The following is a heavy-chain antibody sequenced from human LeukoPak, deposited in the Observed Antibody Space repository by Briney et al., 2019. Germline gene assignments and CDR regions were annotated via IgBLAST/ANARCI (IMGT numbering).Heavy chain of an antibody. J-gene: IGHJ4*02. Sequence: GGSLRLSCAASGFSFSSHSMNWVRQAPGKGLEWVSSISSGSSYIYYADSVKGRFTISRDNAKNSLYLQMNSLRAEDTAVYYCARNRGYASPFDYWGQGTLVTVSS. CDR3: ARNRGYASPFDY. V-gene: IGHV3-21*01. CDR2: ISSGSSYI. D-gene: IGHD6-25*01. CDR1: GFSFSSHS.